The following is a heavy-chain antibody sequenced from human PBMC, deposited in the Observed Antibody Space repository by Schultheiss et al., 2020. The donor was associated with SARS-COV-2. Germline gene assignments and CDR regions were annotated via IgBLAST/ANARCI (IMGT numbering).Heavy chain of an antibody. CDR3: VRDTGGFAFDI. CDR1: GFTFNNYA. D-gene: IGHD3-10*01. V-gene: IGHV3-74*01. CDR2: INSDGSST. Sequence: GGSLRLSCAASGFTFNNYAMHWVRQAPGKGLVWVSRINSDGSSTTYADSVKGRFIISRDNAKNTLYLQMNSLRAEDTAVYYCVRDTGGFAFDIWGQGTMVTVSS. J-gene: IGHJ3*02.